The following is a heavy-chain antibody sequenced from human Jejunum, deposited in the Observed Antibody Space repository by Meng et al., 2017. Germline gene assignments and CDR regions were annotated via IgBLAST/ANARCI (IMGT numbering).Heavy chain of an antibody. Sequence: LVGSVGGLVQPWGSLRLSCAASGFTFSGYWMHWFRQGTGKSLVWLSHINSDGTGTSSAESVRGRFTIYRDNAKNTLYLQMNSLTVEDTAVYYCVRDGPNYFDQWGQGTLVTVSS. V-gene: IGHV3-74*01. CDR3: VRDGPNYFDQ. CDR2: INSDGTGT. CDR1: GFTFSGYW. J-gene: IGHJ4*02.